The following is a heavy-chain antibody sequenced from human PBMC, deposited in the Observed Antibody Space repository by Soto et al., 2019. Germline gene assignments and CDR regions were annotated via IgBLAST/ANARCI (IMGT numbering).Heavy chain of an antibody. Sequence: QVQLVQSGAEVKKPGASVKVSCKASGYTFTSYGISWVRQAPGQGLEWMGWISAYNGNTNYAQKLQGRATMTTDTSTSTAYMELRSLRSDDTAVYYCARDARYFDWLLPFDYWGQGTLVTVSS. V-gene: IGHV1-18*01. CDR3: ARDARYFDWLLPFDY. CDR2: ISAYNGNT. D-gene: IGHD3-9*01. CDR1: GYTFTSYG. J-gene: IGHJ4*02.